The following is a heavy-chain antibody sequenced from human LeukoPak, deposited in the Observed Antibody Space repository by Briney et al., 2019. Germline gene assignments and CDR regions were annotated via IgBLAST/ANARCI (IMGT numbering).Heavy chain of an antibody. CDR2: MNPNSGNT. CDR1: GYTFTSYD. D-gene: IGHD2-21*02. CDR3: ARGRNIVVVTARDGYMDV. V-gene: IGHV1-8*03. Sequence: ASVKVSCKASGYTFTSYDINWVRQATGQGLEWMGWMNPNSGNTAYAQKFQGRVTITRNTSISTAYLELSSLRSEDTVVYYCARGRNIVVVTARDGYMDVWVKGTTVTISS. J-gene: IGHJ6*03.